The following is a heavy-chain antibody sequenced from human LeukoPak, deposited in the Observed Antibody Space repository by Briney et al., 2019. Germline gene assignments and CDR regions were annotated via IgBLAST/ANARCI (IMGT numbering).Heavy chain of an antibody. CDR3: ARGRYCSSTNCYGNWFDP. CDR2: VYYSGTT. J-gene: IGHJ5*02. CDR1: GGSISGTSYY. D-gene: IGHD2-2*01. Sequence: SETLSLTCTVSGGSISGTSYYWGWIRQPPGEGLEWVGSVYYSGTTYYNPSLKSRVTISVDTSKNQFSLKLSSVTAADSAVYYCARGRYCSSTNCYGNWFDPWGQGTLVTVSS. V-gene: IGHV4-39*01.